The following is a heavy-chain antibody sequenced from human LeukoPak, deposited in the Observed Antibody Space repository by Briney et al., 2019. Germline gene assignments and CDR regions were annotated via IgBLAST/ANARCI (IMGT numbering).Heavy chain of an antibody. D-gene: IGHD4-23*01. J-gene: IGHJ2*01. Sequence: GGSLRLSCAASGFTFSSYGMHWVRQAPGKGLEWVAVIWYDGSNKYYADSVKGRFTISRDNSKNTLYLQMNSLRAEDTAVYYCARDYGGNYWYFDLWGRGTLVTVSS. CDR1: GFTFSSYG. CDR3: ARDYGGNYWYFDL. CDR2: IWYDGSNK. V-gene: IGHV3-33*01.